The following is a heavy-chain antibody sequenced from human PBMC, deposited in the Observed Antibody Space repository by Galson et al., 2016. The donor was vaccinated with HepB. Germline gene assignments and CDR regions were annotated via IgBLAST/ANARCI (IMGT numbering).Heavy chain of an antibody. CDR2: ISSSGAGT. V-gene: IGHV3-23*01. D-gene: IGHD1-26*01. Sequence: SLRLSCAASGFTFNNFGMSWVRQVPGEGLEWVAGISSSGAGTHYTDSVKGRFTIFRDNSKNTLYLQMNSLRPEDTAIYYCAKDSRGFSVAPYDQWGQGTQVTVSS. J-gene: IGHJ4*02. CDR1: GFTFNNFG. CDR3: AKDSRGFSVAPYDQ.